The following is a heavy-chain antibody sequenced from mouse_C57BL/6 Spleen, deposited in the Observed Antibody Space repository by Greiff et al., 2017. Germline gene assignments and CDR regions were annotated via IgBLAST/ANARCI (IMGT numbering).Heavy chain of an antibody. J-gene: IGHJ2*01. CDR2: IDPEDGET. CDR1: GFNIKDYY. Sequence: VQLQQSGAELVKPGASVKLSCTASGFNIKDYYMHWVKQRTEQGLEWIGRIDPEDGETKYAPKFQGKATMTADTSSNTACLQLSSLTAEDTAVYYWAPITSVVTLDYWGQGTTLTVSS. CDR3: APITSVVTLDY. V-gene: IGHV14-2*01. D-gene: IGHD1-1*01.